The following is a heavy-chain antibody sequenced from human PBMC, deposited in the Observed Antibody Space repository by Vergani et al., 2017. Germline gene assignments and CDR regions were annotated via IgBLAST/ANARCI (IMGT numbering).Heavy chain of an antibody. CDR2: IYTSGST. J-gene: IGHJ6*02. V-gene: IGHV4-4*09. Sequence: QVQLQESGPGLVKPSETLSLTCTVSGGSISSYYWSWIRQPPGKGLEWIGYIYTSGSTNYNPSLKSRVTISVDTSKNQFSLKLSSVTAADTAVYYCARHGCSGGSCYSPVYYYYYGMDVWGQGTTVTVSS. CDR1: GGSISSYY. D-gene: IGHD2-15*01. CDR3: ARHGCSGGSCYSPVYYYYYGMDV.